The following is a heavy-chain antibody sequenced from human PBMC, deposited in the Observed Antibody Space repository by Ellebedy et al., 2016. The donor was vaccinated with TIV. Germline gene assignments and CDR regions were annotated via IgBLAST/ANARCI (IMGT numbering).Heavy chain of an antibody. CDR1: GYTFARYW. Sequence: GESLKISXKASGYTFARYWITWVRQMPGKGLEWMGVIYPADSDTRYRPSFQGQVTMSADKSFSTAYLQWSTLKASDTAMYYCARGRGVTTPGRNYFDYWGQGTLVTVSS. J-gene: IGHJ4*02. D-gene: IGHD4-17*01. CDR3: ARGRGVTTPGRNYFDY. V-gene: IGHV5-51*01. CDR2: IYPADSDT.